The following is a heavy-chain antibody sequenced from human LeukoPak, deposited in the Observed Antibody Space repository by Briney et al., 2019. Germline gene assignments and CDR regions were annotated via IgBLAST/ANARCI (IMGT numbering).Heavy chain of an antibody. CDR3: ASDSPYYGMDV. J-gene: IGHJ6*02. CDR1: GFTFDNYA. V-gene: IGHV3-23*01. Sequence: GGSLRLSCGASGFTFDNYAMNWVRQAPGKGLEWVSNISGRGGSTYYADSVKGRFTISRDNAKNTLYLQMSGLRVEDTAVYHCASDSPYYGMDVWGQGTTVTVSS. CDR2: ISGRGGST. D-gene: IGHD2-21*01.